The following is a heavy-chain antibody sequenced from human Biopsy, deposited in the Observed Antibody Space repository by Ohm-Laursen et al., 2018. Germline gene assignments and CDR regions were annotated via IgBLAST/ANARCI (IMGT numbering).Heavy chain of an antibody. CDR2: IWYDGSNK. V-gene: IGHV3-33*06. CDR3: AKCMTGGSNYYFHH. J-gene: IGHJ4*02. CDR1: GFTFSSYG. D-gene: IGHD2-8*01. Sequence: SLRLSCTASGFTFSSYGMHWVRQAPGKGLEWVAAIWYDGSNKNYADSVKGRFTISRDNSKNTLYLQMNSLRGKDTAVYYCAKCMTGGSNYYFHHCGQGTLVTVSS.